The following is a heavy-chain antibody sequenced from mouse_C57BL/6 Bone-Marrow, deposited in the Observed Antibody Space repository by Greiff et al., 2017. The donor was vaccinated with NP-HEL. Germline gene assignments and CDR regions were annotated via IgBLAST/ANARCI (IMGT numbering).Heavy chain of an antibody. CDR2: INPSNGGT. V-gene: IGHV1-53*01. Sequence: QVQLKQPGTELVKPGASVKLSCKASGYTFTSYWMHWVKQRPGQGLEWIGNINPSNGGTNYNEKFKSKATLTVDKSSSTAYMQLSSLTSEDSAVYYCARNPSSYGNYTLYWYFDVWGTGTTVTVSS. CDR1: GYTFTSYW. D-gene: IGHD2-10*01. CDR3: ARNPSSYGNYTLYWYFDV. J-gene: IGHJ1*03.